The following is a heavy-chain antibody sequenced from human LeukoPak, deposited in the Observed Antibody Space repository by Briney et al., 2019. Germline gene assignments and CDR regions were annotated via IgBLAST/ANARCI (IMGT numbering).Heavy chain of an antibody. CDR3: AKSRSGSANWALQIFDN. CDR2: ISGTGDNT. V-gene: IGHV3-23*01. J-gene: IGHJ4*02. D-gene: IGHD1-1*01. CDR1: GFTFSNYA. Sequence: GGSLRLSCAASGFTFSNYAMSWVRQAPGKGLEWVSAISGTGDNTYYADSVRGRFTISRDNSKNSLFVQMNSLKAEDTAVYFCAKSRSGSANWALQIFDNWGQGTLVTVSS.